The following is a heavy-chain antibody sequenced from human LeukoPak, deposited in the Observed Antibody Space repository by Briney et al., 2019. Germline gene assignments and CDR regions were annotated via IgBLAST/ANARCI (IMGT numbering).Heavy chain of an antibody. D-gene: IGHD1-26*01. CDR1: GFSFSNYG. CDR3: AKDFASGSYLGPVELDY. Sequence: GGSLRLSCAASGFSFSNYGMHWVRQAPGKGLEWVAFLRYDGNYKYNADSVKGRFTISRDNSKNTLYRKMNSLKPEDTALYYCAKDFASGSYLGPVELDYWGQGTLVTVSS. V-gene: IGHV3-30*02. J-gene: IGHJ4*02. CDR2: LRYDGNYK.